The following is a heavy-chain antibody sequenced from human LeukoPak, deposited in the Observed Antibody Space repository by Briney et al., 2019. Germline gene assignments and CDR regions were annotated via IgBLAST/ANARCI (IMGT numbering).Heavy chain of an antibody. J-gene: IGHJ5*02. V-gene: IGHV3-74*01. CDR1: GFTFSSYA. D-gene: IGHD2-2*01. CDR2: IDSDGRST. Sequence: PGGSLRLSCAASGFTFSSYAMSWVRQAPGKGLVWVLRIDSDGRSTNYADSVKGRFTISRDNAKNTLYLQMNSLRAEDTAVYYCARGCSSTSCYERNNWFDPWGQGTLVTVSS. CDR3: ARGCSSTSCYERNNWFDP.